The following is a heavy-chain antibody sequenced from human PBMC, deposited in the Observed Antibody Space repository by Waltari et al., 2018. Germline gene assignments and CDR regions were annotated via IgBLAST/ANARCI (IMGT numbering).Heavy chain of an antibody. Sequence: QVQLVQSGAEVKKPGASLKVSCKVSGYPLTDLSMPWARQAPGTGLGWMGGFDPEDGETIYAQKFQGRVTMTEDTSTDTAYMELSSLRSEDTAVYYCATRYPLYKDQLLYWYYYMDVWGKGTTVTVSS. J-gene: IGHJ6*03. CDR2: FDPEDGET. V-gene: IGHV1-24*01. D-gene: IGHD2-2*02. CDR1: GYPLTDLS. CDR3: ATRYPLYKDQLLYWYYYMDV.